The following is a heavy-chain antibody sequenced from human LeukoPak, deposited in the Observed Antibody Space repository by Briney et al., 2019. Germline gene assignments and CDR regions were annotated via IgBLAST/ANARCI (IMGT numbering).Heavy chain of an antibody. J-gene: IGHJ4*02. CDR2: ISGSGGST. D-gene: IGHD6-13*01. V-gene: IGHV3-23*01. Sequence: GGSLRLSCAASGFTFSSYAMSWVRQAPGKGLEWVSAISGSGGSTYYADSVKGRFTISRDNAKNSLYLQMNSLRAEDTAEYSCARDPGYSSSWSDYWGQGTLVTVSS. CDR1: GFTFSSYA. CDR3: ARDPGYSSSWSDY.